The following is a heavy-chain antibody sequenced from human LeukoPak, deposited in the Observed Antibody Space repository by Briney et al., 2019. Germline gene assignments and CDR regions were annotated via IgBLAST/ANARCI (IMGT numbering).Heavy chain of an antibody. J-gene: IGHJ4*02. D-gene: IGHD1-26*01. Sequence: GASVKVSCKASGYTFTGYYTHWVRQAPGQGLEWMGWINPNSGGTNYAQKFQGRVTVTRDTSISTAYMELSRLRSDDTAVYYCARDLSGSYWGYYWGQGTLVTVSS. V-gene: IGHV1-2*02. CDR1: GYTFTGYY. CDR3: ARDLSGSYWGYY. CDR2: INPNSGGT.